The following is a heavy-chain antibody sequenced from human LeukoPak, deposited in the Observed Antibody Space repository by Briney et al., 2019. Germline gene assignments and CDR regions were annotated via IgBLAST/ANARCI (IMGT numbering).Heavy chain of an antibody. CDR1: GYTFTGYY. V-gene: IGHV1-2*02. J-gene: IGHJ3*02. D-gene: IGHD6-6*01. Sequence: ASVKVSCKASGYTFTGYYMHWVRQAPGQGLEWIGWINPNSGGTNYAQKFQGRVTMTRDTSISTAYMELSRLRSDDTAVYYCARVMSSSLDAFDIWGQGTMVTVSS. CDR3: ARVMSSSLDAFDI. CDR2: INPNSGGT.